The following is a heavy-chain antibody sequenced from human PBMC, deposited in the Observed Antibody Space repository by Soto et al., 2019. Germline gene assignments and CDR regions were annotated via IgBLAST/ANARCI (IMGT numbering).Heavy chain of an antibody. CDR3: AKNHNYYDRSGHYYGDGGFDY. Sequence: QVHLAESGGGVVQPGRSLRLSCVASGFTFNNFGMHWVRKAPGKGLEWLAVIWFDGSTTYYADSVRGRCTISRDNSKNTLYLEINSLRAEDTAVYYCAKNHNYYDRSGHYYGDGGFDYWGQGTRVTVSS. D-gene: IGHD3-22*01. J-gene: IGHJ4*02. V-gene: IGHV3-33*03. CDR2: IWFDGSTT. CDR1: GFTFNNFG.